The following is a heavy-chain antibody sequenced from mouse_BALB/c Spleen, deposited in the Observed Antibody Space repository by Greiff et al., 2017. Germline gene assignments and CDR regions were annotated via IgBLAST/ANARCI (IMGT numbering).Heavy chain of an antibody. V-gene: IGHV1S81*02. Sequence: QVQLKESGAELVKPGASVKLSCKASGYTFTSYYMYWVKQRPGQGLEWIGEINPSNGGTNFNEKFKSKATLTVDKSSSTAYMQLSSLTSEDSAVYYWTRGDFDYWGQGTTLTVSA. CDR2: INPSNGGT. J-gene: IGHJ2*01. CDR1: GYTFTSYY. CDR3: TRGDFDY.